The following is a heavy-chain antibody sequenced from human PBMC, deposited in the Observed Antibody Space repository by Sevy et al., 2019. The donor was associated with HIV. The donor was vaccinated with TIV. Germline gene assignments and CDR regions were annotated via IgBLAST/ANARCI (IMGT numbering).Heavy chain of an antibody. V-gene: IGHV1-46*03. Sequence: ASVKVSCKASGYTFTSYYMHWVRQAPGQGLEWMGIINPSGSSTSYAQKFQDRVTMTRDTSTSTVYMELSSLRSEDTAVYYCASVYYYDSSGYPYYYYGMDVWGQGTTVTVSS. CDR2: INPSGSST. J-gene: IGHJ6*02. CDR3: ASVYYYDSSGYPYYYYGMDV. CDR1: GYTFTSYY. D-gene: IGHD3-22*01.